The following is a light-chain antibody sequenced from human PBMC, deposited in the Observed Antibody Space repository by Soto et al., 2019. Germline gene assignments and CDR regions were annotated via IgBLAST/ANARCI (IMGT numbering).Light chain of an antibody. V-gene: IGKV3D-20*01. J-gene: IGKJ3*01. CDR1: KSVSSSY. Sequence: EIVLTQSPATLSLSPGERATLSCGASKSVSSSYLAWYQQKPGLAPRLLIYDASSRATGIPDRFSGSGSGTDFTLTISRLEPEDFAMYYCQQYGSSPHTFGPGTKVDIK. CDR2: DAS. CDR3: QQYGSSPHT.